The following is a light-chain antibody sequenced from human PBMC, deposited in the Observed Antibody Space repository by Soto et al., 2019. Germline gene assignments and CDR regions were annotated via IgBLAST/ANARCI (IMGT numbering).Light chain of an antibody. Sequence: QSALTQPASVSGSPGQSITISCTGTSSDIGSYNLVSWYQQHPGKAPKVMIYEGSERPSGVSNRFSGSKSGNTASLTISGLQAEDEADYYCCSFSGSTTLVFGGGTKVTVL. CDR2: EGS. J-gene: IGLJ2*01. CDR1: SSDIGSYNL. V-gene: IGLV2-23*01. CDR3: CSFSGSTTLV.